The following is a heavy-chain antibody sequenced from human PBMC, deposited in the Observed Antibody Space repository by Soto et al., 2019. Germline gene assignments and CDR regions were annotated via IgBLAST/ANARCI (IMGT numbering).Heavy chain of an antibody. CDR1: GFTFSSYS. Sequence: GGSLRLSCAASGFTFSSYSMNWVRQAPGKGLEWVSSISSSSSYIYYADSVKGRFTISRDNAKNSLYLQMNSLRAEDTAVYYCARDQVDTAMVSGWFDPWGQGTLVTVSS. V-gene: IGHV3-21*01. D-gene: IGHD5-18*01. J-gene: IGHJ5*02. CDR3: ARDQVDTAMVSGWFDP. CDR2: ISSSSSYI.